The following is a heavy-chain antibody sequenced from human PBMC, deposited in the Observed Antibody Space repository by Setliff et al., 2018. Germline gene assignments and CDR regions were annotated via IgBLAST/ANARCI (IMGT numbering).Heavy chain of an antibody. V-gene: IGHV4-59*11. Sequence: SETLSLTCTVSGGSISSHYWSWIRQPPGKGLEWIGYIHYSGSINYNHSLKSRVTISVDTSKNQFSLKMTSMTAADTAVYYCARASWYYDFWSGSEGSGWFDPWGQGTLVTVSS. CDR2: IHYSGSI. D-gene: IGHD3-3*01. J-gene: IGHJ5*02. CDR1: GGSISSHY. CDR3: ARASWYYDFWSGSEGSGWFDP.